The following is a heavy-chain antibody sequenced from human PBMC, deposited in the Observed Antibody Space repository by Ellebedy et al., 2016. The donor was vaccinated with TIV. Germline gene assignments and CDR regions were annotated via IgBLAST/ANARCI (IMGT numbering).Heavy chain of an antibody. CDR3: ARGYGDYDY. CDR2: INPSGGST. Sequence: ASVKVSCXASGYTFTSYYLHWVRQAPGQGLEGMGIINPSGGSTTYAQKFQGRVTMTRDTSTRTVYMELSSLRSEDTAVYYCARGYGDYDYWGQGSLVTVSS. CDR1: GYTFTSYY. D-gene: IGHD4-17*01. J-gene: IGHJ4*02. V-gene: IGHV1-46*01.